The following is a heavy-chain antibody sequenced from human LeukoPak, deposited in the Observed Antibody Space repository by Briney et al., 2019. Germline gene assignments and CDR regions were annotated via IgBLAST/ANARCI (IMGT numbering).Heavy chain of an antibody. CDR2: VSGSGGST. V-gene: IGHV3-23*01. CDR3: ARGGRYCSGITCYNAY. Sequence: GGSLRLSCAAPGFTFSSYAMSWVRQAPGKGLEWVSIVSGSGGSTYYADSVKGRFTISRDNSKNTLFLLLDSLRAEDTAVYYCARGGRYCSGITCYNAYWGQGTLVTVSS. J-gene: IGHJ4*02. D-gene: IGHD2-2*02. CDR1: GFTFSSYA.